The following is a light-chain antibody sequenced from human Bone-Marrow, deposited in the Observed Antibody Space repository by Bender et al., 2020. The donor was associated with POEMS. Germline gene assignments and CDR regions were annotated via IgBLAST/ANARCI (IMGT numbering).Light chain of an antibody. CDR3: CSYAGSNTLV. CDR2: EGT. V-gene: IGLV2-23*01. Sequence: QSALTQPASVSGSPGQSITISCTGTSSDVGGYNFVSWYQQHPGKAPKLIIYEGTKRPSGVSNRFSASKSGNTASLTISGLQAEDEADYHCCSYAGSNTLVFGGGTKLTVL. CDR1: SSDVGGYNF. J-gene: IGLJ2*01.